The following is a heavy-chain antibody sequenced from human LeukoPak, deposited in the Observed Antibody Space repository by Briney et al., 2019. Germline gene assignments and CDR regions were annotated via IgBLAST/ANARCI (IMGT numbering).Heavy chain of an antibody. V-gene: IGHV4-39*01. CDR3: ARRRMSWGAFDI. D-gene: IGHD3-16*01. CDR1: GGSISSGSYY. CDR2: IYYSGNT. J-gene: IGHJ3*02. Sequence: SETLSLTCTVSGGSISSGSYYWGWIRQPPGKGLEWIGCIYYSGNTSYNPSLKSRVTISVDTSKNQFSLKLSSVTAADTAVYYCARRRMSWGAFDIWGQGTMVTVAS.